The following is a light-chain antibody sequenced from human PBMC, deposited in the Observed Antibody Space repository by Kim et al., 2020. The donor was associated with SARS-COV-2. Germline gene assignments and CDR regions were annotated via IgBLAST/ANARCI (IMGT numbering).Light chain of an antibody. CDR3: QSHDLNLRMV. CDR2: GNN. J-gene: IGLJ2*01. CDR1: SSNIGAGYD. V-gene: IGLV1-40*01. Sequence: GQRVTISGTGSSSNIGAGYDVHWYQQLPRTAPKLLIYGNNNRPSGVPDRFSGSKSGTSASLSITGLHAEDEADYYCQSHDLNLRMVFGGGTQLTVL.